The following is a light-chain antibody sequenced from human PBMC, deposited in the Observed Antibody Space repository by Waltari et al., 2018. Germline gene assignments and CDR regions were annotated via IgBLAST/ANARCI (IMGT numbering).Light chain of an antibody. V-gene: IGLV3-25*03. Sequence: YQQRPGQAPLLLIFRNKERPSGVPERFSGSNSVTTVTLTITSVQAEDEADYYCQSADTSITSVVFGGRTKLTVL. CDR3: QSADTSITSVV. J-gene: IGLJ3*02. CDR2: RNK.